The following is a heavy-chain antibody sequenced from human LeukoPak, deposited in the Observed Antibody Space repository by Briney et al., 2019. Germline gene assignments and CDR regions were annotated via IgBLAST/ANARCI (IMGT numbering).Heavy chain of an antibody. CDR1: GFTFSDYY. D-gene: IGHD3-3*01. CDR3: ARVLTIFGVVMMYYFDY. Sequence: GGSLRLSCAASGFTFSDYYMSWIRQAPGKGLEWVSSISSSSSYIYYADSVKGRFTISRDNAKNSLYLQMNSLRAEDTAVYYCARVLTIFGVVMMYYFDYWGQGTLVTVSS. J-gene: IGHJ4*02. V-gene: IGHV3-11*06. CDR2: ISSSSSYI.